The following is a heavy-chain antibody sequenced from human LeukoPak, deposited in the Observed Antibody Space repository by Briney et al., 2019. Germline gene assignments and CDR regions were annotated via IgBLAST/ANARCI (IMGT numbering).Heavy chain of an antibody. Sequence: GGSLRLSCTASGFTFGGSAMSWFRQAPGKGLEWVAFIRSKSYGVTAEYAGSVRGRFTISRDDSKNVIYLQMDSPETEDTAVYYCSRGGGAAYDWGQGTRVTVSS. D-gene: IGHD6-13*01. CDR3: SRGGGAAYD. V-gene: IGHV3-49*03. CDR1: GFTFGGSA. J-gene: IGHJ4*02. CDR2: IRSKSYGVTA.